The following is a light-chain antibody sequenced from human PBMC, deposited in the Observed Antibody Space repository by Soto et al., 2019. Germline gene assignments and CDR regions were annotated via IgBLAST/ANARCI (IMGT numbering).Light chain of an antibody. CDR1: QDIGNF. J-gene: IGKJ1*01. CDR3: QQYNSYSGT. CDR2: AAS. V-gene: IGKV1-27*01. Sequence: DIQMTQSPSSLSASVGDRVTITCRASQDIGNFLAWYQQKPGKVPKLLIYAASTLQSGVPSRFSGSGSGTEFTLTISSLQPDDFATYYCQQYNSYSGTFGQVTKVAI.